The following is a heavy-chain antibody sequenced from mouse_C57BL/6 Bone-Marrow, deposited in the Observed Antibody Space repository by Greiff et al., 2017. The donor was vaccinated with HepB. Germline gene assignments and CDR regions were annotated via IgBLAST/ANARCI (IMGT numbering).Heavy chain of an antibody. Sequence: VQLQQPGAELVRPGSSVKLSCKASGYTFTSYWMHWVKQRPIQGLEWIGNIDPSDSETHYNQKFKDKATLTVDKSSSTAYMQLSSLTSEDSAVYYCARSWDYGSSYRYFDVWGTGTTGTVSS. CDR3: ARSWDYGSSYRYFDV. J-gene: IGHJ1*03. D-gene: IGHD1-1*01. CDR1: GYTFTSYW. V-gene: IGHV1-52*01. CDR2: IDPSDSET.